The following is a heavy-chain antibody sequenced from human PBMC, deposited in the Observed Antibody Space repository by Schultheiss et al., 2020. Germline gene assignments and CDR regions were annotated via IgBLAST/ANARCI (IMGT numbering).Heavy chain of an antibody. Sequence: SETLSLTCTVPGGSISSYYWSWIRQPPGKGLEWIGYIYYSGSTNYNPSLKSRVTISVDTSKNQFSLKLSSVTAADTAVYYCARVNERYYGMDVWGQGTTVTVSS. D-gene: IGHD1-1*01. CDR1: GGSISSYY. CDR3: ARVNERYYGMDV. J-gene: IGHJ6*02. V-gene: IGHV4-59*08. CDR2: IYYSGST.